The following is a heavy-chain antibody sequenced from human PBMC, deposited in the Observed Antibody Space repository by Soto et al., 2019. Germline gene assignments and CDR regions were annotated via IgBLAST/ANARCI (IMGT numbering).Heavy chain of an antibody. CDR2: IYYSGST. V-gene: IGHV4-31*03. Sequence: SETLSLTCTVSGGSISSGGYYWSWIRQHPGKGLEWIGYIYYSGSTYYNPSLKSRVTISVDTSKNQFSLKLSSVTAADTAVYYCARDQGGSVWGALPDFDYWGQGTLVTVSS. J-gene: IGHJ4*02. CDR3: ARDQGGSVWGALPDFDY. CDR1: GGSISSGGYY. D-gene: IGHD3-16*01.